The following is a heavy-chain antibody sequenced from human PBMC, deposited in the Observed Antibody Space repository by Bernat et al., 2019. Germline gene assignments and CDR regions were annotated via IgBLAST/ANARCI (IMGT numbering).Heavy chain of an antibody. CDR2: ISSSSYI. CDR3: ARDTYYYDSRNYGMDV. CDR1: GFTFSSYS. D-gene: IGHD3-22*01. V-gene: IGHV3-21*01. Sequence: EVQLVESGGGLVKPGGSLRLSCAASGFTFSSYSMNWVRQAPGKGLEWVSSISSSSYIYYADSVKGRFTISRDNAKNSLYLQMNSPRAEDTAVYYCARDTYYYDSRNYGMDVWGQGTTVTVSS. J-gene: IGHJ6*02.